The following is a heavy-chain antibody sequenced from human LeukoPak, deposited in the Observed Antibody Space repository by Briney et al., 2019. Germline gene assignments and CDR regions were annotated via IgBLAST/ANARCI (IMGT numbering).Heavy chain of an antibody. CDR1: GFTFSSYG. D-gene: IGHD6-19*01. Sequence: GGSLRLSCAASGFTFSSYGMHWVRQAPGKGLEWMAFIRYDGSNKYYADSVKGRFTISRDNSKNTLYLQMNSLRAEDTAVYYCARALEVAGPYSFDYWGQGTLVTVSS. CDR3: ARALEVAGPYSFDY. J-gene: IGHJ4*02. V-gene: IGHV3-30*02. CDR2: IRYDGSNK.